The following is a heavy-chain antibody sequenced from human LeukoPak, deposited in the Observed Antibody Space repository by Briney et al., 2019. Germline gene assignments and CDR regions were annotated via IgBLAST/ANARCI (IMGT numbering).Heavy chain of an antibody. D-gene: IGHD5-18*01. Sequence: GGSLTLSCAASGFTFSNYWMTWLRQAPGKGLEGVANINQDENDKYYVDPVKGRFTISRNNAKNSLFLKMNSLTDEDTAVYYCARGYSYSEDYFDYWGRGTLVTVSS. V-gene: IGHV3-7*05. CDR1: GFTFSNYW. J-gene: IGHJ4*02. CDR3: ARGYSYSEDYFDY. CDR2: INQDENDK.